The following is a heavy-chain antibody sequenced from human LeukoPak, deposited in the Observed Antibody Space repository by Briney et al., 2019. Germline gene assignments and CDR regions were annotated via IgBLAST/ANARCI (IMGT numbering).Heavy chain of an antibody. CDR2: IIPIFGTA. CDR1: GGTLSSYA. J-gene: IGHJ4*02. Sequence: SVKVSCKASGGTLSSYAISWVRQAPGQGLEWMGGIIPIFGTANYAQKFQGRVTITADESTSTAYMELSSLRSEDTAVYYCARDRPNYYDSSGLFDYWGQGTLVTVSS. D-gene: IGHD3-22*01. CDR3: ARDRPNYYDSSGLFDY. V-gene: IGHV1-69*01.